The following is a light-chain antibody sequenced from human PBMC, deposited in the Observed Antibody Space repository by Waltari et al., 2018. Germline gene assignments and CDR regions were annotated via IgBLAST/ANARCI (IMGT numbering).Light chain of an antibody. V-gene: IGKV1-39*01. CDR2: GAS. CDR3: QESFTSPRT. Sequence: DIQMTQSPYSLSASLGDRVTITCRASQTIFLFLNWYQQRPGKGPNLLIYGASILHSGVPSRVSGSGSGTDFTLTISNLQPEDVATYYCQESFTSPRTFGHGTKVEI. CDR1: QTIFLF. J-gene: IGKJ1*01.